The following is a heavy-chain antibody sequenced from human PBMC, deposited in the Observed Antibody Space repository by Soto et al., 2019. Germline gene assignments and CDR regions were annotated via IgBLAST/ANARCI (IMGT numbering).Heavy chain of an antibody. J-gene: IGHJ4*02. CDR2: ISSSGSTI. D-gene: IGHD6-25*01. Sequence: GGSLRLSCAAPGFTFSSYEMNWVRQAPGKGLEWVSYISSSGSTIYYADSVKGRFTISRDNAKNSLYLQMNSLRAEDTAVYYCAREYAASRHPYYFDYWGQGTLVTVSS. V-gene: IGHV3-48*03. CDR1: GFTFSSYE. CDR3: AREYAASRHPYYFDY.